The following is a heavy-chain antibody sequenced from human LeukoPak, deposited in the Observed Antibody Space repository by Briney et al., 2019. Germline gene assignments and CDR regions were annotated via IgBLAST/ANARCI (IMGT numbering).Heavy chain of an antibody. Sequence: GGSLRLSCAASGFTFSSYSMNWVRQAPGKGLYWSSNISSNSNYIYYADSVTGRYTNSRDNAKNTMYLQMNRLRAEDTAVYYCARDPVPAAIDFWGQGTLVTVSS. CDR1: GFTFSSYS. J-gene: IGHJ4*02. D-gene: IGHD2-2*01. CDR3: ARDPVPAAIDF. CDR2: ISSNSNYI. V-gene: IGHV3-21*01.